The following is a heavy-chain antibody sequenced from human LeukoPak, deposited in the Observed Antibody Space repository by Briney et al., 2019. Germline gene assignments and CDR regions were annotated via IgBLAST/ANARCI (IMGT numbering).Heavy chain of an antibody. V-gene: IGHV1-2*02. Sequence: ASVKVSCKASGYTFTGYHMHWVRQAPGQGLEWMGWINPNSGGTNYAQKFQGRVTMTRDTSISTAYMELSRLRSDDTAVYYCARDGPLWFGESLVDYWGQGTLVTVSS. J-gene: IGHJ4*02. CDR3: ARDGPLWFGESLVDY. D-gene: IGHD3-10*01. CDR1: GYTFTGYH. CDR2: INPNSGGT.